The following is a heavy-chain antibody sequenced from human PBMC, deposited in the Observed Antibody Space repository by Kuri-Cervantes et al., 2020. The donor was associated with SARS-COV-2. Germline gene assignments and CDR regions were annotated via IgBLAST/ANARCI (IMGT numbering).Heavy chain of an antibody. CDR1: GGSISSYY. V-gene: IGHV4-59*12. Sequence: SETLSLTCTVSGGSISSYYWSWIRQPPGKGLEWIGYIYYSGSTNYNPSLKSRVTISVDTSKNQFSLKLSSVTAADTAVYSCARGSESPPFDYWGQGTLVTVSS. CDR3: ARGSESPPFDY. J-gene: IGHJ4*02. D-gene: IGHD2/OR15-2a*01. CDR2: IYYSGST.